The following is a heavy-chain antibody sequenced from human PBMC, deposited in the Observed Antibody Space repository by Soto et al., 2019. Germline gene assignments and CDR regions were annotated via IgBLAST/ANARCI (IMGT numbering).Heavy chain of an antibody. CDR2: INHSGST. V-gene: IGHV4-34*01. CDR3: ARAWEAAAGISDRPTGIDY. D-gene: IGHD6-13*01. Sequence: PSETLSLTCAVYGGSFSGYYWSWIRQPPGKGLEWIGEINHSGSTNYNPSLKSRVTISVDTSKNQFSLKLSSVTAADTAVYYCARAWEAAAGISDRPTGIDYWGQGTLVTVSS. J-gene: IGHJ4*02. CDR1: GGSFSGYY.